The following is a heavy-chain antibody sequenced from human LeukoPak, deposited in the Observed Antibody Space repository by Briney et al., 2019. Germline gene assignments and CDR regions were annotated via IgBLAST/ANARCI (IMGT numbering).Heavy chain of an antibody. CDR3: ARDKFRGYFDY. CDR2: IASNGGNT. D-gene: IGHD3-10*01. J-gene: IGHJ4*02. CDR1: GFTFSGYS. Sequence: GGSLRLSCAASGFTFSGYSMTWVRQAPGKGLEWVSLIASNGGNTYYADSVKGRFTISRDTSKNTLYLQMNSLRAEDTAVYYCARDKFRGYFDYWGQGTLVTVSS. V-gene: IGHV3-23*01.